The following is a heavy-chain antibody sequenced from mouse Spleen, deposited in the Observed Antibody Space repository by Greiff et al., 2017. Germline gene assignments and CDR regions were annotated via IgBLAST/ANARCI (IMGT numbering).Heavy chain of an antibody. CDR2: ISSGGSYT. CDR1: GYTFSSYA. Sequence: EVQLVESGGGLVKPGGSLKLSCAASGYTFSSYAMSWVRQTPEKRLEWVATISSGGSYTYYPDSVKGRFTISRDNAKNTLYLQMSSLRSEDTAMYYCARHLYGSSYFYAMDYWGQGTSVTVSS. CDR3: ARHLYGSSYFYAMDY. D-gene: IGHD1-1*01. V-gene: IGHV5-9-3*01. J-gene: IGHJ4*01.